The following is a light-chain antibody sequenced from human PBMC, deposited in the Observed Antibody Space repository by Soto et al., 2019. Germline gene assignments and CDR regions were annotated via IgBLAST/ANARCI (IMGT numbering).Light chain of an antibody. CDR3: QQYNNWPFT. J-gene: IGKJ3*01. CDR2: GAS. Sequence: EIVMTQSPATLSLSPGERATLSCRASQSVSSNLAWYQQKPGQVPRLLIYGASTRATGIPARFSGSGSGTEFTLTISRLQSEDFAVYYCQQYNNWPFTFGPGTKVDIK. V-gene: IGKV3D-15*01. CDR1: QSVSSN.